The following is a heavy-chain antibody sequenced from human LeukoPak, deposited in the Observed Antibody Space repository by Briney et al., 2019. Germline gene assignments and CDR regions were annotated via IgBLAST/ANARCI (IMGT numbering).Heavy chain of an antibody. D-gene: IGHD3-16*01. Sequence: SETLSLTCTVSVGSIGTHYCSWIRQPPGKGLEWIGYISNSGTINYNPSLKSRLDMSVDTSKNQFSLKLSSVTAADTAVYYCARHLGLARGSNWLDPWGQGTLVIVSS. CDR1: VGSIGTHY. CDR3: ARHLGLARGSNWLDP. V-gene: IGHV4-59*08. CDR2: ISNSGTI. J-gene: IGHJ5*02.